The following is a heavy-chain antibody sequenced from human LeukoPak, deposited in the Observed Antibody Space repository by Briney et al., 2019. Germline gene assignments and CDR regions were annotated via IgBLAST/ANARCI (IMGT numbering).Heavy chain of an antibody. CDR2: IYYSGST. CDR3: ARHAHSSIAANMDY. D-gene: IGHD6-6*01. V-gene: IGHV4-39*01. Sequence: KASETLSLTCTVSGGSISSSSYYWGWIRQPPGKGLEWIGSIYYSGSTFYNPSLKSRVTISLDTSKNQFSLRLTSVTAADTAVYYCARHAHSSIAANMDYWGQGTQVTVSS. CDR1: GGSISSSSYY. J-gene: IGHJ4*02.